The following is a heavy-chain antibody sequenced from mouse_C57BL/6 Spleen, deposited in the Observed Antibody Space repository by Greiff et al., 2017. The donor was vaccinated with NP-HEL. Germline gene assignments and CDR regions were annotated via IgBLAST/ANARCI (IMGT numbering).Heavy chain of an antibody. D-gene: IGHD2-4*01. Sequence: QVQLQQSGAELVKPGASVKLSCKASGYTFTSYWMHWVKQRPGQGLEWIGMIHPNSGSTNYNEKFKSKATLTVDKSSSTAYMQLSSLTSEDSAVYYCARGYDYDEGVYWGQGTTLTVSS. CDR1: GYTFTSYW. J-gene: IGHJ2*01. CDR2: IHPNSGST. V-gene: IGHV1-64*01. CDR3: ARGYDYDEGVY.